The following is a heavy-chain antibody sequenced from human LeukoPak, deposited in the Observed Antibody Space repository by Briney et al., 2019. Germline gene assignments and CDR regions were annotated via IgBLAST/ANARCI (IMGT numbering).Heavy chain of an antibody. CDR3: AKDLSGGGSPPLGAFDI. V-gene: IGHV3-23*01. Sequence: GSLRLSCAASGFTFSSYAMSWVRQAPGKGLEWASAISGSGGSTYYADSVKGRFTISRDNSKNTLYLQMNSLRAEDTAVYYCAKDLSGGGSPPLGAFDIWGQGTMVTVSS. CDR2: ISGSGGST. J-gene: IGHJ3*02. D-gene: IGHD1-26*01. CDR1: GFTFSSYA.